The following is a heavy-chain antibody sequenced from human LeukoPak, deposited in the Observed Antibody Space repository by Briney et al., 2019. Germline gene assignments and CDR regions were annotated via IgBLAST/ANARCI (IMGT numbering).Heavy chain of an antibody. CDR2: ISAYNGNT. V-gene: IGHV1-18*01. CDR3: ARDLDGSGSYYTDY. CDR1: AYTFSNYG. D-gene: IGHD3-10*01. Sequence: ASVKVSRKTSAYTFSNYGFNWVRQAPGQGLEWMGWISAYNGNTKYAQRFQGRFTMTTDTSTSTAYMELRSLTSDDTAVYYCARDLDGSGSYYTDYWDQGTLVTVSS. J-gene: IGHJ4*02.